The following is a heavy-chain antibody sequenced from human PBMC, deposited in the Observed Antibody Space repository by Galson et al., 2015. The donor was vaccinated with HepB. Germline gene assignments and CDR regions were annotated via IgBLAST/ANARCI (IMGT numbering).Heavy chain of an antibody. Sequence: SLRLSCAASGFTFDDYAMHWVRQAPGKGLEWVSGISWNSGSIGYADSVKGRFTISRDNAKNSLYLQMNSLRAEDTALYYCAKDNNWGFKGGNYFDYWGQGTLVTVSS. CDR3: AKDNNWGFKGGNYFDY. D-gene: IGHD7-27*01. CDR1: GFTFDDYA. CDR2: ISWNSGSI. V-gene: IGHV3-9*01. J-gene: IGHJ4*02.